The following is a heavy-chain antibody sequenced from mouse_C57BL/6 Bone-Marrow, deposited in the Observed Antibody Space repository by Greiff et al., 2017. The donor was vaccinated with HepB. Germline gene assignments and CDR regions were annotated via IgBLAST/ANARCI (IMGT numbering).Heavy chain of an antibody. Sequence: QVQLKESGAELVKPGASVKLSCKASGYTFTSYWMHWVKQRPGQGLEWIGMIHPNSGSTNYNEKFKSKATLTVDKSSSTAYMQLSSLTSEDSAVYYCARYERFAYWGQGTLVTVSA. J-gene: IGHJ3*01. V-gene: IGHV1-64*01. CDR1: GYTFTSYW. CDR3: ARYERFAY. CDR2: IHPNSGST. D-gene: IGHD2-12*01.